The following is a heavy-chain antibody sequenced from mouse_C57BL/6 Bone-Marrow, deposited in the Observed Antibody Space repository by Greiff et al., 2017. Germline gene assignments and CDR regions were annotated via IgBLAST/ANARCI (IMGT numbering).Heavy chain of an antibody. CDR1: GFTFSDYG. Sequence: EVQGVESGGGLVKPGGSLKLSCAASGFTFSDYGMHWVRQAPEKGLEWVAYISSGSSTIYYADTVKGRFTISRDTAKNTLFLQMTSLRSEDTAMYYCAKHWEGYAMDYWGQGTTVTVSS. CDR3: AKHWEGYAMDY. J-gene: IGHJ4*01. D-gene: IGHD4-1*01. CDR2: ISSGSSTI. V-gene: IGHV5-17*01.